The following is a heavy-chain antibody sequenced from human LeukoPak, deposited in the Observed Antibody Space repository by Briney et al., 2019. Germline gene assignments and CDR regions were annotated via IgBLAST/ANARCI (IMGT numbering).Heavy chain of an antibody. Sequence: PGGSLRLSCVASGFTFSSYSMNWVRQAPGKGREWVSSIGSSSSYIYYADSVKGRFTISRDNAKKSLYLQMNSLRAEDTAVYYCARKLGIAAARGYYYYMDLWGKGTTVTVYS. J-gene: IGHJ6*03. CDR2: IGSSSSYI. D-gene: IGHD6-13*01. V-gene: IGHV3-21*01. CDR3: ARKLGIAAARGYYYYMDL. CDR1: GFTFSSYS.